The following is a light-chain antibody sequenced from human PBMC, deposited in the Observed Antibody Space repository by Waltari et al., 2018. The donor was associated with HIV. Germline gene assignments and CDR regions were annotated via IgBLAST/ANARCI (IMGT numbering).Light chain of an antibody. CDR3: QQRNNWPPSVT. CDR1: QSVSSY. J-gene: IGKJ4*01. V-gene: IGKV3-11*01. CDR2: DAS. Sequence: IVLTQSPGTLSLPPGEGATLPCRASQSVSSYVAWYQHKPGQAPRLLIYDASKRATGIPARFSGSGSGTYFTLTISSLEPEDFAVYYCQQRNNWPPSVTFGGGTRVEI.